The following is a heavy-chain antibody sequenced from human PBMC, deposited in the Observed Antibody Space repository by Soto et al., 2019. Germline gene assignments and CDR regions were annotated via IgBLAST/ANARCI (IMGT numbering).Heavy chain of an antibody. D-gene: IGHD4-17*01. CDR2: IRSRPYGGTT. J-gene: IGHJ4*02. V-gene: IGHV3-49*03. Sequence: EVQLVESGGGLIQPGRSRRLSCTPSGFTFPDYGVSWFRQAPGKGLEWLGFIRSRPYGGTTEYAATVEGRFTISRDNSEGIAYLQMNSLKTEDTAVYYFANKFDYGDYPFYFDYWGQGTLVTVSS. CDR3: ANKFDYGDYPFYFDY. CDR1: GFTFPDYG.